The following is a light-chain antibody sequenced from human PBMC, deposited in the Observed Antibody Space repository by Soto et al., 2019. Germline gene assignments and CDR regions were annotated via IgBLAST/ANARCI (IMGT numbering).Light chain of an antibody. CDR2: DAS. V-gene: IGKV3D-20*01. Sequence: EIVLTQSPATLSLSPGDRATLSCGASQSVISTYLAWYQQKPGLAPRLLIYDASNRATGIPDRFSGSGSGTDFTLNISRLEPEDFAVYYCQQYGHSPVTFGQGTRLEIK. CDR1: QSVISTY. CDR3: QQYGHSPVT. J-gene: IGKJ5*01.